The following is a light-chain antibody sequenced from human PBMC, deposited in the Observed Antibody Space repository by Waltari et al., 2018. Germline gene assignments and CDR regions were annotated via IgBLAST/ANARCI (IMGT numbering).Light chain of an antibody. V-gene: IGLV2-14*03. CDR2: DVS. J-gene: IGLJ2*01. CDR1: SSDLGNYNY. Sequence: HSALTQPASVSGSPGQSITISCPGRSSDLGNYNYVSWYQQHPDKAPKLMIFDVSNRPSGVSNRFSGSKSGNTASLTISGLQAEDEADYYCSSYISSDTLELFGGGTSLTVL. CDR3: SSYISSDTLEL.